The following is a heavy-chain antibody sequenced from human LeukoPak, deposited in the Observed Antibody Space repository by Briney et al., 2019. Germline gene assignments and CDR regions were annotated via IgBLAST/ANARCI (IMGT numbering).Heavy chain of an antibody. D-gene: IGHD6-13*01. CDR3: ARGGSSWFYYFDY. CDR1: GFTFSSYA. J-gene: IGHJ4*02. CDR2: ISYDGSNK. V-gene: IGHV3-30-3*01. Sequence: PGRSLRLSCAASGFTFSSYAMHWVRQAPGKGLEWVAVISYDGSNKYYADSVKGRFTISRDNSKNTLYLQMDSLRAEDTAVYYCARGGSSWFYYFDYWGQGTLVTVSS.